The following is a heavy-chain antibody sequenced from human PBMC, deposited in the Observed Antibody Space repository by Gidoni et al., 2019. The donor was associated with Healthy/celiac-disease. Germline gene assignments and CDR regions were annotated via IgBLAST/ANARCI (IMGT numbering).Heavy chain of an antibody. Sequence: QMQLVQSGPEVKKPGTSVKVPCKASGFTFTSSAMQWVRQARGQRLEWIGWSVVGSGNTNDAQKFQERVTITRDMSTSTTYMELGSLRSEDTAVYYCAADLSQVRPPLGYYGMDVWGQGTTVTVSS. CDR2: SVVGSGNT. V-gene: IGHV1-58*02. J-gene: IGHJ6*02. D-gene: IGHD1-1*01. CDR3: AADLSQVRPPLGYYGMDV. CDR1: GFTFTSSA.